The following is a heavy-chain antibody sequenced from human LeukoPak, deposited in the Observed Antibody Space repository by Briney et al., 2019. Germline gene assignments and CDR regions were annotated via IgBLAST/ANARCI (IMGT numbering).Heavy chain of an antibody. D-gene: IGHD3-22*01. V-gene: IGHV3-30*04. CDR2: IGHDGADK. CDR1: GFTFSHYA. CDR3: ARNSDYYDYSPQSV. Sequence: GGSLRLSCAASGFTFSHYALHWGRQAPGKGLEWGALIGHDGADKYYADSVKGGFIISRDNTKNMLFLQMNSLIIQDTAVYYCARNSDYYDYSPQSVWGQGTLVTVS. J-gene: IGHJ4*02.